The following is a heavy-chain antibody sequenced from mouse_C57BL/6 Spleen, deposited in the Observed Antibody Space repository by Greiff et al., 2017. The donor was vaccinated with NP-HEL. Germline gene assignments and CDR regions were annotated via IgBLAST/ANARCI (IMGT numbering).Heavy chain of an antibody. Sequence: VQLQQSGPELVKPGASVKISCKASGYSFTDYNMNWVKQSNGKSLEWIGVINPNYGTTSYNQKFKGKATLTVDQSSSTAYMQLNSLTSEDSAVYYCARLGYYGSSYYWYFDVWGTGTTVTVSS. V-gene: IGHV1-39*01. CDR2: INPNYGTT. J-gene: IGHJ1*03. D-gene: IGHD1-1*01. CDR3: ARLGYYGSSYYWYFDV. CDR1: GYSFTDYN.